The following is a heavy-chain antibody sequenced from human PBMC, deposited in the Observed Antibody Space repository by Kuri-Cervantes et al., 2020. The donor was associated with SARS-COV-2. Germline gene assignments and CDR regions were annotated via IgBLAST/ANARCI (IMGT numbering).Heavy chain of an antibody. V-gene: IGHV3-30*04. CDR3: ASRCSSRLDAFDI. D-gene: IGHD6-13*01. CDR2: KAFDGRDT. J-gene: IGHJ3*02. Sequence: GESLKISCAASGFTFSNHAFPWVRQAPGKGLEWVALKAFDGRDTHYADSVKGRFTISRDNAKNSLYLQMNSLRAEDTAVYYCASRCSSRLDAFDIWGQGTMVTVSS. CDR1: GFTFSNHA.